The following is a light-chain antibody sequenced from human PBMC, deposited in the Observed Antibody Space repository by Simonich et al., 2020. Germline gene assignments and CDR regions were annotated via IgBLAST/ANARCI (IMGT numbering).Light chain of an antibody. J-gene: IGKJ2*01. V-gene: IGKV4-1*01. CDR1: QSVLYRSNNKNY. Sequence: DIVMTQSLDSLAVSLGERATINCKSSQSVLYRSNNKNYLAWYQQKPGQPPKLLIYWASTRESGVPDRVSGSGSGTDFTLTISSLQAEDVAVYYCQQYYSTPNTFGQGTKLEIK. CDR3: QQYYSTPNT. CDR2: WAS.